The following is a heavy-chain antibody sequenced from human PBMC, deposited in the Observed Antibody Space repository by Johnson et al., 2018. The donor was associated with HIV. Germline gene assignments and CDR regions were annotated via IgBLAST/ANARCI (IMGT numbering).Heavy chain of an antibody. CDR3: AKPRQPSDAFDI. Sequence: VQLVESGGGLVQPGGSLRLSCAASEFTFNNYWMHWVRQAPGQGLEWVSGINWTGGRTGYADSVKGRFTISRDNAKNSLYLQMNSLRAEDTAVYYCAKPRQPSDAFDIWGQGTMVTVSS. CDR2: INWTGGRT. D-gene: IGHD6-13*01. CDR1: EFTFNNYW. V-gene: IGHV3-20*04. J-gene: IGHJ3*02.